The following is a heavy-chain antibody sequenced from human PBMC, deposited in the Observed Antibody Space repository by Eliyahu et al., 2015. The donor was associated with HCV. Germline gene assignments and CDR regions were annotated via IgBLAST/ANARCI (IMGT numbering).Heavy chain of an antibody. Sequence: PGSSVKVSCKASGGTFSSYAISWVRQAPGQGLEWMGGIIPIFGTAHYAQKCQGRVTITADESTSTAYMELSSLRSEDTAVYYCARDRGCSSTSCHGVFDYWGQGTLVTVSS. CDR1: GGTFSSYA. V-gene: IGHV1-69*01. D-gene: IGHD2-2*01. CDR2: IIPIFGTA. J-gene: IGHJ4*02. CDR3: ARDRGCSSTSCHGVFDY.